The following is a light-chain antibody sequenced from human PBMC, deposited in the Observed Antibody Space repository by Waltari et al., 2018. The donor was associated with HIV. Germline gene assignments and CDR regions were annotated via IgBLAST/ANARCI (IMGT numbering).Light chain of an antibody. J-gene: IGLJ3*02. CDR3: QSYDSSLSGRV. V-gene: IGLV1-40*01. Sequence: QSVLTQPPSVSGAPRPRVTIPCTGRSSNTGAGYAFTWYQQLPGTAPKLLIYGNSNRPSGVPDRFSGSKSATSASLAITGLQAEDEADYYCQSYDSSLSGRVFGGGTKLTVL. CDR2: GNS. CDR1: SSNTGAGYA.